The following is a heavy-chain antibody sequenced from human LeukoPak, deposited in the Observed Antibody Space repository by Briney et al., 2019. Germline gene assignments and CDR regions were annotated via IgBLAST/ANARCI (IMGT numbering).Heavy chain of an antibody. V-gene: IGHV1-18*01. CDR1: GYTFTSYG. Sequence: ASVKVSCKASGYTFTSYGISWVRQAPGQGLERMGWISAYSGNTNYAQKFQDRVTMTRNTSISTAYMELSSLRSDDTAVYYCARGPPNWGYDYWGPGTLVTVSS. J-gene: IGHJ4*02. CDR2: ISAYSGNT. D-gene: IGHD7-27*01. CDR3: ARGPPNWGYDY.